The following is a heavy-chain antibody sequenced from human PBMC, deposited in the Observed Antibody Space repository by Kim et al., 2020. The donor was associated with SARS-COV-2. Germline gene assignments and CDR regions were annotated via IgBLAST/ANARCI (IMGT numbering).Heavy chain of an antibody. CDR3: ARAPLDCSSTSCYGYYFDY. Sequence: SETLSLTCTVSGGSISSYYWSWIRQPPGKGLEWIGYIYYSGSTNYNPSLKSRVTISVDTSKNQFSLKLSSVTAADTAVYYCARAPLDCSSTSCYGYYFDYWGQGTLVTVSS. J-gene: IGHJ4*02. CDR1: GGSISSYY. V-gene: IGHV4-59*13. CDR2: IYYSGST. D-gene: IGHD2-2*01.